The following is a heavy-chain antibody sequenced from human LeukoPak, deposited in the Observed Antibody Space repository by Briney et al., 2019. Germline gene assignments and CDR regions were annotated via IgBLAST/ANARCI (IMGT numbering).Heavy chain of an antibody. Sequence: GGSLRLSCAASGFTFSSYWMHWVRQAPGKGLEWVSYISSSGSTIYYADSVKGRFTISRDNAKNTLYLQMNSLRAEDTAVYYCAKRREGLYYFDYWGQGTLVTVSS. J-gene: IGHJ4*02. CDR2: ISSSGSTI. CDR3: AKRREGLYYFDY. V-gene: IGHV3-48*04. CDR1: GFTFSSYW. D-gene: IGHD5-24*01.